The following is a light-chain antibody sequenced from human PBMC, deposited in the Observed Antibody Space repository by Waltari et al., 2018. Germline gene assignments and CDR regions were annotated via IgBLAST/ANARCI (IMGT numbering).Light chain of an antibody. V-gene: IGLV2-14*03. Sequence: QSALTQPASVSGSPGQSITIPCTGTSSDVGGYNYVSWYQQHPGKAPKLMIFDVSNRPSVVSNRFSGSKSGNTASLTISGLQAEDEADYYCSSYTSSSTLFNVFGSGTKVTVL. CDR1: SSDVGGYNY. J-gene: IGLJ6*01. CDR2: DVS. CDR3: SSYTSSSTLFNV.